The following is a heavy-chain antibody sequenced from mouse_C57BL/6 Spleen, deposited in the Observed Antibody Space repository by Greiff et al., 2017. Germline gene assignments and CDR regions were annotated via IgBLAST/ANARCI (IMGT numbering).Heavy chain of an antibody. J-gene: IGHJ4*01. Sequence: EVKLMESGGGLVKPGGSLKLSCAASGFTFSSYALSWVRQTPEKRLEWVATISDGGSYTYYPDNVKGRFIISRDNAKNNLYLQMSHLKSEDTAMYYCARVGNHYYAMDYWGQGTSVTVSS. CDR3: ARVGNHYYAMDY. CDR1: GFTFSSYA. CDR2: ISDGGSYT. V-gene: IGHV5-4*03. D-gene: IGHD2-1*01.